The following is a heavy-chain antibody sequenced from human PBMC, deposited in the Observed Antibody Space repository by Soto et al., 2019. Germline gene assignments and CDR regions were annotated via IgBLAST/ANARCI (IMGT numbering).Heavy chain of an antibody. CDR2: ISGSGRST. CDR3: TKDVLNKPGPDAFDI. D-gene: IGHD6-6*01. Sequence: GSLRLSCAASGFTFNNYAMTWVRQAPGKGLEWVSAISGSGRSTYYADSVKGRFTISRDNSKNTLYLQVSSLSAEDTAVYYCTKDVLNKPGPDAFDIWGPGTMVTVSS. CDR1: GFTFNNYA. V-gene: IGHV3-23*01. J-gene: IGHJ3*02.